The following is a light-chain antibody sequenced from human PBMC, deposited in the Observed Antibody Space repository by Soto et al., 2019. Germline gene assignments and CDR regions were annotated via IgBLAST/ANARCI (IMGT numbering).Light chain of an antibody. Sequence: DIVMTQSPDSLAVSLGERATINCKSSQSLLSWRDNKDYLAWYQQKPGQPPKLLIYWASTRESGVPDRFSGSGSGTDFTLTISSLQAGDVALYYCQQYYDSPLTFGGGTKVEIK. J-gene: IGKJ4*01. CDR1: QSLLSWRDNKDY. V-gene: IGKV4-1*01. CDR2: WAS. CDR3: QQYYDSPLT.